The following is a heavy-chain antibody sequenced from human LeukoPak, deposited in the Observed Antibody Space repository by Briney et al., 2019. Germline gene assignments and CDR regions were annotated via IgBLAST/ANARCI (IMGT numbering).Heavy chain of an antibody. J-gene: IGHJ6*03. D-gene: IGHD1-1*01. V-gene: IGHV3-21*01. CDR1: GITFSNYN. CDR3: ARDPYNGAYSEGYYYYYMDV. Sequence: SGGSLRLSCAAPGITFSNYNMNWVRQAPGKGLEWISAITSSSSYTFYADSVKGRFTISRDNAQNSLYLQMNSLRVEDTAIYYCARDPYNGAYSEGYYYYYMDVWGKGTTVTVSS. CDR2: ITSSSSYT.